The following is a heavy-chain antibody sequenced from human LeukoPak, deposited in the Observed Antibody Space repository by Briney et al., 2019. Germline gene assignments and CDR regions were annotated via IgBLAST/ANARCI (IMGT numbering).Heavy chain of an antibody. J-gene: IGHJ3*02. V-gene: IGHV4-59*01. D-gene: IGHD3-9*01. Sequence: SETLSLTCTVSGGSISSYYWSWIRQPPGKGLEWIGYIYYSGSTNYNPSLKSRVTISVDTSKNQFSLKLSSVTAADTAVYYCARVKPALLIGYSRDAFDIWGQGTMVTVSS. CDR2: IYYSGST. CDR3: ARVKPALLIGYSRDAFDI. CDR1: GGSISSYY.